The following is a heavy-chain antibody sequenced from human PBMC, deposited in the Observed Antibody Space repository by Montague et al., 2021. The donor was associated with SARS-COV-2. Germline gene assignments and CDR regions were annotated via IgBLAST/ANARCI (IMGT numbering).Heavy chain of an antibody. V-gene: IGHV3-48*03. Sequence: SLRLSCAASGFTFSSYEMNWVRQAPGKGLEWVSYISSSGSTIYYADPVKGRFTISRDNAKNSLYLQMNSLRAEDTAVYYCARDSSSFPLPGSAWFDPWGQGTLVTVSS. J-gene: IGHJ5*02. D-gene: IGHD6-13*01. CDR2: ISSSGSTI. CDR3: ARDSSSFPLPGSAWFDP. CDR1: GFTFSSYE.